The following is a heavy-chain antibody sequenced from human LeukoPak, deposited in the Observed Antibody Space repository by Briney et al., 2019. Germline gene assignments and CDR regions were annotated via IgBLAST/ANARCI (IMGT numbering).Heavy chain of an antibody. CDR2: ISGSGGST. J-gene: IGHJ4*02. CDR1: GFTFSSYA. D-gene: IGHD4-17*01. V-gene: IGHV3-23*01. Sequence: GGSLRLSCAASGFTFSSYAMSRVRQAPGKGLEWVSAISGSGGSTYYADSVKGRFTISRDNSKNTLYLQMNSLRAEDTAVYYCAKDILYGEYFDYWGQGTLVTVSS. CDR3: AKDILYGEYFDY.